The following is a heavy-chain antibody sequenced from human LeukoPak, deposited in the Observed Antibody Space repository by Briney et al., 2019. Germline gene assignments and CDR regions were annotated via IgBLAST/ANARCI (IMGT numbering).Heavy chain of an antibody. CDR2: ISAYNGNT. D-gene: IGHD6-6*01. CDR3: ARDYEAARLFDY. J-gene: IGHJ4*02. V-gene: IGHV1-18*01. Sequence: ASVKVSCKASGYTFTSYGISWVRQAPGQGLEWMGWISAYNGNTNYAQRLQGRVTMTTDTSTSTAYMELRSLRSDDTAVYYCARDYEAARLFDYWGQGTLVTVSS. CDR1: GYTFTSYG.